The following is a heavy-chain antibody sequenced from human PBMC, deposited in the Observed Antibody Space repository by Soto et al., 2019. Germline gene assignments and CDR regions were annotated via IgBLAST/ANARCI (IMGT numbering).Heavy chain of an antibody. J-gene: IGHJ4*02. CDR1: GGSISSGGYS. D-gene: IGHD3-10*01. Sequence: QLQLQESGSGLVKPSQTLSLTCAVSGGSISSGGYSWSWIRQPPGKGLEWIGYIYHSGSTYYNPSLKSRVPISVDRSKNQFSLKLSSVTAADTAVYYCARVVEGYYGSGSPFFDYWGQGTLVTVSS. V-gene: IGHV4-30-2*01. CDR3: ARVVEGYYGSGSPFFDY. CDR2: IYHSGST.